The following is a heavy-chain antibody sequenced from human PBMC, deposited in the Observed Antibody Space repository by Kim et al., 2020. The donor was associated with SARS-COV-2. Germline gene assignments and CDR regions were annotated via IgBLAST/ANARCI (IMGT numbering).Heavy chain of an antibody. V-gene: IGHV1-69*13. J-gene: IGHJ3*02. CDR2: IIPIFGTA. CDR3: ASRTYDFWSGYSGDAFDI. CDR1: GGTFSSYA. Sequence: SVKVSCKASGGTFSSYAISWVRQAPGQGLEWMGGIIPIFGTANYAQKFQGRVTITADESTSTAYMELSSLRSEDTAVYYCASRTYDFWSGYSGDAFDIWGQGTMVTVSS. D-gene: IGHD3-3*01.